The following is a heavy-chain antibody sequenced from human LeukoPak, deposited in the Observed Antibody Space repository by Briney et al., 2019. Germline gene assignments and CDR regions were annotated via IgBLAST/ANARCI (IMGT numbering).Heavy chain of an antibody. Sequence: AASVKVSCKASGYTFTGYYMHWVRQAPGQGLEWMGWINPNSGGTNYAQKFQGRVTMTRDTSISTAYMELSRLRSDDTAVYYCARDYGDHNWFDPWGQGTLVTVSS. CDR1: GYTFTGYY. D-gene: IGHD4-17*01. CDR2: INPNSGGT. J-gene: IGHJ5*02. CDR3: ARDYGDHNWFDP. V-gene: IGHV1-2*02.